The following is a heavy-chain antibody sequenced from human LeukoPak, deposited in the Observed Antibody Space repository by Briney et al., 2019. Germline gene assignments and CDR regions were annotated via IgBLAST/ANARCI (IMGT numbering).Heavy chain of an antibody. CDR2: ISSTSSSYM. CDR3: ARARAPVTRISSFDI. Sequence: GGSLRLSCAASGFTFSSYSMNWVRQAPGKGLEWVSAISSTSSSYMYYADSVKGRFTISRDNAKNSLYLQMNSLRADDTAVYYCARARAPVTRISSFDIWGQGTMVTVSS. J-gene: IGHJ3*02. V-gene: IGHV3-21*01. D-gene: IGHD4-17*01. CDR1: GFTFSSYS.